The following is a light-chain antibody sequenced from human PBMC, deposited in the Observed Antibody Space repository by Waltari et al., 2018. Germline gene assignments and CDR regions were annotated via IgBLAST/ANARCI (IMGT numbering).Light chain of an antibody. Sequence: SYVLTQPPSVSVAPGTTATLTCEEKNIGTKSVHWHQQKPGQAPVLVIYDDSDRPSGIPERFSGSNSGNTATLSIIRVEVGDEADYYCQLWDDRSVQWVFGGGTTLTVL. CDR2: DDS. V-gene: IGLV3-21*01. CDR3: QLWDDRSVQWV. CDR1: NIGTKS. J-gene: IGLJ3*02.